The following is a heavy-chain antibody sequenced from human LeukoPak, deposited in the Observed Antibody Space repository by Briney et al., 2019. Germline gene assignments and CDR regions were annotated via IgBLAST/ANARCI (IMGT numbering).Heavy chain of an antibody. Sequence: GGSLRLSCAASGFIFSTYVMYWVRQAPGKGLEWVATISYDGSNTYYADSVKGRFTISRDSSKNTLNLQMNGLRPEDTAVYYCARVHCTGWYSPEYWGQGTLVTVSS. J-gene: IGHJ4*02. CDR1: GFIFSTYV. V-gene: IGHV3-30-3*01. CDR2: ISYDGSNT. CDR3: ARVHCTGWYSPEY. D-gene: IGHD6-19*01.